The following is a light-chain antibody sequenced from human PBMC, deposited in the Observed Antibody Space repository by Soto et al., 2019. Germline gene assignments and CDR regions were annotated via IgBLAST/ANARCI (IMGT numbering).Light chain of an antibody. Sequence: IVLTQSPGTLCLSQGDRATLSCRASQSVTSNYLARYQQRPGQAPRLLIYSASTRATGIPARFSGSGSGTEFTLTISSLQSQDFAFYYSHQHNHWLTWTFG. J-gene: IGKJ1*01. CDR2: SAS. V-gene: IGKV3-15*01. CDR1: QSVTSN. CDR3: HQHNHWLTWT.